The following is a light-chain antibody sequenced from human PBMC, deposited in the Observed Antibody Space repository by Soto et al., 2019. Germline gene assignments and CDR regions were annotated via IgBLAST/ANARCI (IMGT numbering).Light chain of an antibody. CDR1: SSNVGSNY. V-gene: IGLV1-51*01. J-gene: IGLJ2*01. CDR3: ATWDRSLSVYVL. CDR2: DNN. Sequence: QSVLTQPPSVSAAPGQKVTISCSGSSSNVGSNYASWYQQLPGTAPKLLIYDNNKRPSGIPDRFSGSKSGTSATLDITGLQTGDEADYYCATWDRSLSVYVLFGGGTKVTVL.